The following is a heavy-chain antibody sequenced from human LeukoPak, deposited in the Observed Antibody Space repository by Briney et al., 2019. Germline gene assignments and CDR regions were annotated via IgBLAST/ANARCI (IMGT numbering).Heavy chain of an antibody. J-gene: IGHJ6*02. Sequence: SETLSLTCAVYGGSFSGYYWSWIRQPPGKGLEWIGEINHSGSTNYNPSLKSRVTISVDTSKNQFSLKLSSVTAADTAVYYCARRAVVPAAIRLAEYYYGMDVWGQGTTVTVSS. D-gene: IGHD2-2*02. CDR1: GGSFSGYY. CDR2: INHSGST. V-gene: IGHV4-34*01. CDR3: ARRAVVPAAIRLAEYYYGMDV.